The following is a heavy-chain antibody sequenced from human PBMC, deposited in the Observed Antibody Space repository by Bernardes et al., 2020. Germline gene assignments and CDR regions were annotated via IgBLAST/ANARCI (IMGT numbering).Heavy chain of an antibody. V-gene: IGHV4-39*02. Sequence: SETLSLTCTVSGGSISSSPYYWGWIRQPPGKGLEYIGSISYSGTTYYNPSLKSRVTISVDTSQNHFSLKLSSVTAADTAVYYCARTPTGYPNWFDPWGQGTLVAVSS. CDR3: ARTPTGYPNWFDP. J-gene: IGHJ5*02. CDR2: ISYSGTT. CDR1: GGSISSSPYY. D-gene: IGHD3-9*01.